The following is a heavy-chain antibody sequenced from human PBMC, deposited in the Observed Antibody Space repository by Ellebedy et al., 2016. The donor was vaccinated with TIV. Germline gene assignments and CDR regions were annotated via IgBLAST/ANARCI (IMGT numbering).Heavy chain of an antibody. J-gene: IGHJ6*02. D-gene: IGHD2-15*01. Sequence: MPSETLSLTCLVSGDSVSSGDYHWNWIRQPPGQGLEWIGHIYNSGKTYYKPSLTSRLRISVDASKNHVSLTLDSVTAADTALYFCVRGSSYLTGWYGLDVWGQGTTVAVSS. CDR3: VRGSSYLTGWYGLDV. CDR1: GDSVSSGDYH. CDR2: IYNSGKT. V-gene: IGHV4-30-4*01.